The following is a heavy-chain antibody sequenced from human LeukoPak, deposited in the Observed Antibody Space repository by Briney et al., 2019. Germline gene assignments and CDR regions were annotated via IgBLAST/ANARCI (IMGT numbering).Heavy chain of an antibody. V-gene: IGHV3-48*01. CDR2: ISSSSSTI. CDR1: GFTFSSYW. D-gene: IGHD6-6*01. Sequence: PGGSLRLSCAASGFTFSSYWMSWVRQAPGKGLEWVSYISSSSSTIYYADSVKGRFTISRDNAKNSLYLQMNSLRAEDTAIYYCASARLSIIAARGFDYWGQGTLVTVSS. CDR3: ASARLSIIAARGFDY. J-gene: IGHJ4*02.